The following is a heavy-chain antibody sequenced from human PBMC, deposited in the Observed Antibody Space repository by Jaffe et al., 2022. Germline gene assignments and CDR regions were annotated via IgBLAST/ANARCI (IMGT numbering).Heavy chain of an antibody. J-gene: IGHJ3*02. CDR3: VTDPYSGSYLEGWVDIAFDI. CDR2: IYPGDSDT. Sequence: EVQLVQSGAEVKKPGESLKISCKGSGYSFTSYWIGWVRQMPGKGLEWMGIIYPGDSDTRYSPSFQGQVTISADKSISTAYLQWSSLKASDTAMYYCVTDPYSGSYLEGWVDIAFDIWGQGTMVTVSS. V-gene: IGHV5-51*03. CDR1: GYSFTSYW. D-gene: IGHD1-26*01.